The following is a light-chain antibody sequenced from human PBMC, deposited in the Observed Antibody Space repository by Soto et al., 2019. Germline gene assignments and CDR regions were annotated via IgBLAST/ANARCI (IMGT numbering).Light chain of an antibody. CDR2: LNSDGSH. CDR1: SGHSNYA. Sequence: QPVLTQSPSASASLGASVKLTCTLSSGHSNYAIAWHQQQPEKGPRFLMKLNSDGSHSKGDGIPDRFSGSSSGAERYLTISSLRSEDEADYYCQTWGTGIQVFGGGTKVTVL. J-gene: IGLJ2*01. CDR3: QTWGTGIQV. V-gene: IGLV4-69*01.